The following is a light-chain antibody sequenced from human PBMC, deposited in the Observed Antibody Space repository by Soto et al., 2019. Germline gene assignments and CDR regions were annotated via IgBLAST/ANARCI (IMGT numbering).Light chain of an antibody. Sequence: QSVLTQPRSVSGSLGQSVAISCTGTSRDVDAYDFVSWYQHHPGKAPKLIISEVSKRPSGVSHRFSGSKSGNTASLTISGLQAEDEADYFCCSFAGSFYVFGTGTKVTVL. CDR1: SRDVDAYDF. CDR2: EVS. J-gene: IGLJ1*01. V-gene: IGLV2-11*01. CDR3: CSFAGSFYV.